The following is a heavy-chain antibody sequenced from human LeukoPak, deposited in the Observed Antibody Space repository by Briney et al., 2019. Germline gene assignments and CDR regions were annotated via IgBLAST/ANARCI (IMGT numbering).Heavy chain of an antibody. V-gene: IGHV1-2*02. CDR1: GYTFTGYF. D-gene: IGHD3-16*01. CDR3: ARDEGGIFDY. Sequence: ASVTVSCKAAGYTFTGYFMHWVRQAPGQGLEWMGWINPNSGGTNYAQKFHARVTMTRDTSISTAYMEPSRLRSDHTAVYYCARDEGGIFDYWGQGTLVTVSS. J-gene: IGHJ4*02. CDR2: INPNSGGT.